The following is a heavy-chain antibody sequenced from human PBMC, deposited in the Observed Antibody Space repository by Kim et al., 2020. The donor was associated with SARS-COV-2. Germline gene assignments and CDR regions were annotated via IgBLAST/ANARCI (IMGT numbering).Heavy chain of an antibody. CDR1: GYSFTSYW. Sequence: GESLKISCKGSGYSFTSYWIGWVRQMPGKGLEWMGIIYPGDSDTRYSPSFQGQVTISADKSISTAYLQWSSLKASDTAMYYCARHRPFDIVVAKNPYYFDYWGQGTLVTVSS. V-gene: IGHV5-51*01. CDR3: ARHRPFDIVVAKNPYYFDY. CDR2: IYPGDSDT. D-gene: IGHD2-2*01. J-gene: IGHJ4*02.